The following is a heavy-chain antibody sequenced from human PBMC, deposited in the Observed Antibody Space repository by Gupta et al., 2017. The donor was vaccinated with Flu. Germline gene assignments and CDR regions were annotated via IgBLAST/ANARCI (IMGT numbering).Heavy chain of an antibody. CDR2: ISSSGSTI. CDR3: RARVSGFRDGYNYDLDY. D-gene: IGHD5-24*01. V-gene: IGHV3-48*03. J-gene: IGHJ4*02. CDR1: GFTFSSYE. Sequence: EVQLVESGGGLVQPGGSLRLSCAASGFTFSSYEMNWVRQAPGKGLEWVSYISSSGSTIYYADSVKGRFTISRDNAKNSLYLQMNSLRAEDTAVYYCRARVSGFRDGYNYDLDYWGQGTLVTVSS.